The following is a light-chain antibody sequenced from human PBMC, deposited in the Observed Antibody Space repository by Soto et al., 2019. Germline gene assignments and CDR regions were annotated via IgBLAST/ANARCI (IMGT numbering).Light chain of an antibody. J-gene: IGLJ1*01. CDR3: SSHAGSNTYV. Sequence: HCVLTQPPSASGSPGQSVTISCTGTSSDVGAYNYVSWYQQHPGKAPKLIIYEVSKRPSGVPDRFSGSKSGNTASLTVSGLQAEDEADYYCSSHAGSNTYVFGTGIKVAVL. CDR2: EVS. CDR1: SSDVGAYNY. V-gene: IGLV2-8*01.